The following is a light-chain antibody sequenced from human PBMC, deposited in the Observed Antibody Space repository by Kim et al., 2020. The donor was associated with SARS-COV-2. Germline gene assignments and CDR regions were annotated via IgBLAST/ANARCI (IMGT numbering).Light chain of an antibody. CDR1: SSDIGSRNY. V-gene: IGLV2-14*03. CDR3: SSFTSSISYL. CDR2: DVS. J-gene: IGLJ1*01. Sequence: QSALTQPASVSGSPGQSIIISCTGSSSDIGSRNYVSWYQQYPGKAPNLMIYDVSRWPSGVSNRFSGSKSGNTASLTISGLQAEDEADYYCSSFTSSISYLFGTGTKVTVL.